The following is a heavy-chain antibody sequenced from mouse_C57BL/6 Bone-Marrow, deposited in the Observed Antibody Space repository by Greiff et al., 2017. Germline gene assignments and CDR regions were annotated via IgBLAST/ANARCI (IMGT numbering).Heavy chain of an antibody. CDR2: ISSGGSYT. Sequence: EVQRVESGGDLVKPGGSLKLSCAASGFTFSSYGMSWVHQTPDKRLEWVATISSGGSYTYYPDSVKGRFTISRDNAKNTLYLQMSSLKSEDTAMYYCAREDGGPWFAYWGQGTLVTVSA. CDR3: AREDGGPWFAY. V-gene: IGHV5-6*01. CDR1: GFTFSSYG. J-gene: IGHJ3*01.